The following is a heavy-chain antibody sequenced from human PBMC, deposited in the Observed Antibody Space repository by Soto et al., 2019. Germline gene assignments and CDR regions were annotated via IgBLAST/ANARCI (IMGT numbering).Heavy chain of an antibody. CDR3: AGDMSDRRWFDP. V-gene: IGHV4-59*01. CDR1: GGSISSYY. J-gene: IGHJ5*02. CDR2: IYYSGST. Sequence: SETLSLTCTVSGGSISSYYWSWIRQPPGKGLEWIGYIYYSGSTNYNPSLKSRVTISVDTSKNQFSLKLSSVTAADTAVYYCAGDMSDRRWFDPWGQGTLVTVSS. D-gene: IGHD3-10*02.